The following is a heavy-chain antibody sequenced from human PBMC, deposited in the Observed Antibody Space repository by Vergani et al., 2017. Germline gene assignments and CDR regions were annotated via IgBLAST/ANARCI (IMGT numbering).Heavy chain of an antibody. CDR3: ARGALSQRRKLLPIHYFDY. CDR1: GFTLSDYY. J-gene: IGHJ4*02. CDR2: ISSSSSYT. V-gene: IGHV3-11*06. D-gene: IGHD2-15*01. Sequence: QVQLVESGGGLVKPGKSLRLSCVASGFTLSDYYMSWIRQAPGKGLEWVSYISSSSSYTNYADSVKGRFTISRDNAKNSLYLQMNSLRAEDTAVYYCARGALSQRRKLLPIHYFDYWGQGTLVTVSS.